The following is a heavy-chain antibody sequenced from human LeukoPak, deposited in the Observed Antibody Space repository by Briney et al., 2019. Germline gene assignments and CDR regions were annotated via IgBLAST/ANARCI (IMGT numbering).Heavy chain of an antibody. D-gene: IGHD4-17*01. CDR2: IIPIFGTA. Sequence: ASVKVSCKASGGTFSSYAISWVRQAPGQGLEWMGGIIPIFGTANYAQKFQGRVTMTEDTSTDTAYMELSSLRSEDTAVYYCATRFARIRTDYGDYVRKQIDYWGQGTLVTVSS. V-gene: IGHV1-69*06. CDR3: ATRFARIRTDYGDYVRKQIDY. CDR1: GGTFSSYA. J-gene: IGHJ4*02.